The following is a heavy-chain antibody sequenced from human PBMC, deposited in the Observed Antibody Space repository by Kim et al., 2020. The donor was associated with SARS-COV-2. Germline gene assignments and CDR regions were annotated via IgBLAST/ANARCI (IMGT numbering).Heavy chain of an antibody. D-gene: IGHD3-10*01. Sequence: SETLSLTCTVSGGSISSSSYYWGWIRQPPGKGLEWIGSIYYSGSTYYNPSLKSRVTISVDTSKNQFSLKLSSVTAADTAVYYCARDCRFTMVRGGWFDPWGQGTLVTVSS. CDR3: ARDCRFTMVRGGWFDP. CDR1: GGSISSSSYY. V-gene: IGHV4-39*07. CDR2: IYYSGST. J-gene: IGHJ5*02.